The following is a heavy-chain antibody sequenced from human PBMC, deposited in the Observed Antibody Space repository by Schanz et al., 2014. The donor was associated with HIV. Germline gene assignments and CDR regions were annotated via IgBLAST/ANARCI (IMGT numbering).Heavy chain of an antibody. J-gene: IGHJ4*02. Sequence: QVQLVESGGGVVQPGRSLRLSCAASGFTFSSYAMYWVRQAPGKGLEWVADLSHDGSNKYYADSVKGRFTISRDNSKNTLYLQMNSLRAEDTAVYYCAKQFLDKCWGPGTLVTVSS. V-gene: IGHV3-30-3*02. CDR3: AKQFLDKC. CDR2: LSHDGSNK. CDR1: GFTFSSYA.